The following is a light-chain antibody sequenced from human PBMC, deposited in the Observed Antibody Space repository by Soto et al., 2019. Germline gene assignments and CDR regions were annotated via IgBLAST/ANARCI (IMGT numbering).Light chain of an antibody. CDR2: AAS. CDR3: QQYYSFPYT. CDR1: QVISTS. V-gene: IGKV1D-8*01. Sequence: IQLTQSPSFLSPSIGESVTITCRASQVISTSLAWYQQKPGKAPELLIYAASTLQSGVPSRFSGSGSGTDFTLTISCLQSEDFATYYCQQYYSFPYTFGQGTKVDIK. J-gene: IGKJ2*01.